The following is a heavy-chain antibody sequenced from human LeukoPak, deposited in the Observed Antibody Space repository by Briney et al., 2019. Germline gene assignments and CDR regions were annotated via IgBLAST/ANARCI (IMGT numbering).Heavy chain of an antibody. V-gene: IGHV4-59*01. J-gene: IGHJ4*02. CDR3: ASLSRRGGYYDSSGYYYFDY. D-gene: IGHD3-22*01. Sequence: SETLSLTCTVSGGSISSYYWSWIRQPPGKGLEWIGYIYYSGSTNYNPSLKSRVTISVDTSKNQFSLKPSSVTAADTAVYYCASLSRRGGYYDSSGYYYFDYWGQGTLVTVSS. CDR2: IYYSGST. CDR1: GGSISSYY.